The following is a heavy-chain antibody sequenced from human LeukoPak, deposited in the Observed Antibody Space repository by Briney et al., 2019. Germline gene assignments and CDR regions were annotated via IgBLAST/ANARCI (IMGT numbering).Heavy chain of an antibody. Sequence: GGSLRLSCGASGFPFSEYYMSWIRQATGGGLECVSYISSSGSTIYYAGSVKGRFTISRDNAKNSLYLQMNSLRAEDTAVYYCARDGPLGAFDIWGQGTMVTVSS. J-gene: IGHJ3*02. CDR1: GFPFSEYY. CDR3: ARDGPLGAFDI. V-gene: IGHV3-11*01. CDR2: ISSSGSTI.